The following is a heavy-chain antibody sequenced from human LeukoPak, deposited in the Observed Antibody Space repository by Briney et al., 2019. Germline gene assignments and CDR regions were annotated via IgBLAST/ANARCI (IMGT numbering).Heavy chain of an antibody. D-gene: IGHD3-9*01. CDR2: ISGSGGST. V-gene: IGHV3-23*01. J-gene: IGHJ4*02. CDR1: GFTFSSYA. Sequence: PGGSLRLSCAASGFTFSSYAMSWVRQAPGKGLEWVSAISGSGGSTYYADSVKGRFTISRDNSKNTLYLQMNSLRAEDTAVYYCAKVAYYDILTGYMYYLDYWGQGTLVTVSS. CDR3: AKVAYYDILTGYMYYLDY.